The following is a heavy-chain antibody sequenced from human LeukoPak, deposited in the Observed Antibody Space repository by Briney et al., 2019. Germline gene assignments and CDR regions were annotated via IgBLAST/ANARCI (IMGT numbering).Heavy chain of an antibody. V-gene: IGHV4-59*01. D-gene: IGHD3-10*01. CDR2: IHYSGSI. CDR1: GGSISSYY. Sequence: PSETLSLTCTVSGGSISSYYWSWIRQPPGKGLEWIGYIHYSGSINDNPSLKSRVTISRDTSKNQFSLKLSSVTAADTAVYYCARFGQWFGEDYWGQGILVTVSS. J-gene: IGHJ4*02. CDR3: ARFGQWFGEDY.